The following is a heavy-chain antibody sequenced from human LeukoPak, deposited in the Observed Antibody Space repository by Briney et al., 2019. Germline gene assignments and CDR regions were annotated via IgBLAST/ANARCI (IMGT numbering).Heavy chain of an antibody. CDR1: GFTFTSSA. D-gene: IGHD6-19*01. J-gene: IGHJ4*02. CDR3: AARSSYSSGWNFDY. Sequence: GASVKVSCKASGFTFTSSAVQWVRQARGQRLEWIGWIVVGSGNTNYAQKFQERVTITRDMSTNTAYMELSSLRSEDTAVCYCAARSSYSSGWNFDYWGQGTLVTVSS. V-gene: IGHV1-58*01. CDR2: IVVGSGNT.